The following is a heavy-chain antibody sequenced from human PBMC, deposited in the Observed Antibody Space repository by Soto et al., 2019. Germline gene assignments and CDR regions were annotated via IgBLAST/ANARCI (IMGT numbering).Heavy chain of an antibody. V-gene: IGHV3-30*18. J-gene: IGHJ4*02. D-gene: IGHD3-10*01. Sequence: GGSLRLSCAASGFTFSSYGMHWVRQAPGKGLEWVAVISYDGSNKYYADSVKGRFTISRDNSKNTLYLQMNSLRAEDTAVYYCAKEGPYGSGSYPSLDYWGQGTLVTVSS. CDR2: ISYDGSNK. CDR3: AKEGPYGSGSYPSLDY. CDR1: GFTFSSYG.